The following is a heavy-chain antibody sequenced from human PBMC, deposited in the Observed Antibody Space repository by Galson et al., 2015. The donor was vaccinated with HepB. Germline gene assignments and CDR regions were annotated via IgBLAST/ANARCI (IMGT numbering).Heavy chain of an antibody. CDR1: GGSFSGYY. CDR2: INHSGST. D-gene: IGHD6-19*01. V-gene: IGHV4-34*01. J-gene: IGHJ5*02. Sequence: ETLSLTCAVYGGSFSGYYWSWIRQPPGKGLEWIGEINHSGSTNYNPSLKSRVTISVDTSKNQFSLKLSSVTAADTAVYYCARLKAVAGSEGRIRGFDPWGQGTLVTVSS. CDR3: ARLKAVAGSEGRIRGFDP.